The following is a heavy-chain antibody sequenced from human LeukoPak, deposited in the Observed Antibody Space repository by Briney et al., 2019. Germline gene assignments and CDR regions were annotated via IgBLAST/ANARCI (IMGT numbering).Heavy chain of an antibody. V-gene: IGHV3-23*01. CDR2: ISGSASST. CDR1: GFTFSSYS. J-gene: IGHJ3*01. CDR3: AMKAVPRPRLHDAFDF. Sequence: GGSLRLSCAASGFTFSSYSMSWVRQAPGKGLEWVSAISGSASSTYHADSVKGRFTISRDNSKNTLYLQMNSLRADDTAVYYCAMKAVPRPRLHDAFDFWGQGTVVSVSS. D-gene: IGHD5-24*01.